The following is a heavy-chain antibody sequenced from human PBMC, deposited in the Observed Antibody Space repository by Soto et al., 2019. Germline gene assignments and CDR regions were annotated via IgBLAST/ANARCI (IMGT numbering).Heavy chain of an antibody. Sequence: PSETLSLTCTVSGGSISSYYWSWIRQPPGKGLEWIGYIYYSGSTNYNPSLKSRVTIPVDTSKNQFSLKLSSVTAADTAVYYCARVPVDYYDSSGSYYFDYWGQGTLVTVSS. CDR2: IYYSGST. V-gene: IGHV4-59*01. CDR3: ARVPVDYYDSSGSYYFDY. CDR1: GGSISSYY. D-gene: IGHD3-22*01. J-gene: IGHJ4*02.